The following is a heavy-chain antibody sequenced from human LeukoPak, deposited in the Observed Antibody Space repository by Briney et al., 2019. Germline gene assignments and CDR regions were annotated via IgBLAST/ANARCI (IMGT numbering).Heavy chain of an antibody. V-gene: IGHV3-48*01. CDR3: AKAPVPITMIVVVTHFDY. J-gene: IGHJ4*02. Sequence: GGSLRLSCAASGFTFNIYAMNWVRQAPGKGLEWVSYITGSASSILYADSVQGRFTISRDNAKNSLFLQMNSLRAEDKAVYYCAKAPVPITMIVVVTHFDYWGQGTLVTVSS. D-gene: IGHD3-22*01. CDR2: ITGSASSI. CDR1: GFTFNIYA.